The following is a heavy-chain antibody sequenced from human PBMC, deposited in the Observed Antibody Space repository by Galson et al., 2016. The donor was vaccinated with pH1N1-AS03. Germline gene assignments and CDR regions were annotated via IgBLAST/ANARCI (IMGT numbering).Heavy chain of an antibody. Sequence: SLRLSCAASGFMFSSYAMSWVRQAPGKGLEWVSAISGGRDGTEYAASVQGRFTISRDNSKNTLFLQMNSLRAEDTAVYYCAKESSIWSDHFDYWGQGILVTVSS. D-gene: IGHD6-13*01. J-gene: IGHJ4*02. V-gene: IGHV3-23*01. CDR1: GFMFSSYA. CDR3: AKESSIWSDHFDY. CDR2: ISGGRDGT.